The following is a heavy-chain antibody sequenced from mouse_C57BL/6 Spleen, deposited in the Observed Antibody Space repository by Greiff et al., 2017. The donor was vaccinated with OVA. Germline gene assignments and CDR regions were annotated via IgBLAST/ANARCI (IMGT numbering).Heavy chain of an antibody. J-gene: IGHJ3*01. CDR1: GFSLTSYG. V-gene: IGHV2-6*01. CDR2: IWGVGST. CDR3: ASAFIYDGYPFAY. D-gene: IGHD2-3*01. Sequence: QVQLKESGPGLVAPSQSLSITCTVSGFSLTSYGVDWVRQSPRKGLEWLGVIWGVGSTNYNSALKSRLSISKDNSKSQVFLKMNSLQTDDTAMYYCASAFIYDGYPFAYWGQGTLVTVSA.